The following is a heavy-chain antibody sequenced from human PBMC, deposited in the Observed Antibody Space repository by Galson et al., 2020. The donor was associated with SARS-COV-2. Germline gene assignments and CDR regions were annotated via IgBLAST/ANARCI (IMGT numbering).Heavy chain of an antibody. CDR3: AGSHGPTTHFDY. CDR1: GGTFSSYA. J-gene: IGHJ4*02. V-gene: IGHV1-69*05. Sequence: SVKVSCKASGGTFSSYAISWVRQAPGQGLEWMGGIIPIFGTANYAQKFQGRVTITTDESTSTAYMELSSLRSEDTAVYYGAGSHGPTTHFDYWGQEGLVTVSS. CDR2: IIPIFGTA. D-gene: IGHD1-1*01.